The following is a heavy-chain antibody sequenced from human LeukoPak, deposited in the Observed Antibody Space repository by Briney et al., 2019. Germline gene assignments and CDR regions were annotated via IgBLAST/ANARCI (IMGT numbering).Heavy chain of an antibody. D-gene: IGHD1-7*01. CDR3: AKTPRNWNYPNWFDP. J-gene: IGHJ5*02. CDR2: ISYDGSNK. V-gene: IGHV3-30*18. CDR1: GFTFSSYG. Sequence: GRSLRLSYAASGFTFSSYGMHWVRQAPGKGLEWVAVISYDGSNKYYADSVKGRFTISRDNSKNTLYLQMNSLRAEDTAVYYCAKTPRNWNYPNWFDPWGQGTLVTVSS.